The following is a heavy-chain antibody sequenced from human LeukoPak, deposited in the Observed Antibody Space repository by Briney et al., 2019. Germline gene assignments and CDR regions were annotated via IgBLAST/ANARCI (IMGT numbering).Heavy chain of an antibody. CDR2: IRYDGSNK. J-gene: IGHJ3*02. CDR3: AKDDTYSGYAAGGAFDI. Sequence: GGSLRLSCAASGFTFSSYGMHWVRRAPGKGLEWVAFIRYDGSNKYYADSVKGRFTISRDNSKNTLYLQMNSLRAEDTAVYYCAKDDTYSGYAAGGAFDIWGQGTMVTVSS. CDR1: GFTFSSYG. D-gene: IGHD5-12*01. V-gene: IGHV3-30*02.